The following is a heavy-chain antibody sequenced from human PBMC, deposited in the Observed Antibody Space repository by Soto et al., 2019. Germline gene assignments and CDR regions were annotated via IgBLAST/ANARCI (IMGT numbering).Heavy chain of an antibody. CDR1: GYSFTSYW. CDR2: IDPSDSYT. V-gene: IGHV5-10-1*01. Sequence: GESLKISCKGSGYSFTSYWISWVRQMPGKGLEWMGRIDPSDSYTNYSPSFQGHVTISADKSISTAYLQWSSLKASDTAMYYCARRQRRTYYYYGMDVWSQGTTVTVS. J-gene: IGHJ6*02. CDR3: ARRQRRTYYYYGMDV.